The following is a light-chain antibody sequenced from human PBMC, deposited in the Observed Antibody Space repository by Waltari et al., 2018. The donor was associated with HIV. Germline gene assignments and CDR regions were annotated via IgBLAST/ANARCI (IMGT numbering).Light chain of an antibody. Sequence: QSLLTQSPSTPATPGQRVTISCSGSSSNIGTNSVHWYQQLPGTAPRLLIYNTDQRPSGVPDRISGSRSGTSASLDISGVQSEDEADYYCATWDDSLNAYVFASGTKVNVL. CDR3: ATWDDSLNAYV. CDR1: SSNIGTNS. V-gene: IGLV1-44*01. J-gene: IGLJ1*01. CDR2: NTD.